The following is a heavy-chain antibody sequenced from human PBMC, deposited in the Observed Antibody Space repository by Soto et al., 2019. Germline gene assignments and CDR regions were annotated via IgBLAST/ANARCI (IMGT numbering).Heavy chain of an antibody. CDR3: ARGDYYGSGSYYMGWFDH. J-gene: IGHJ5*02. CDR2: INPNSGGT. V-gene: IGHV1-2*04. CDR1: GYTFTGYY. Sequence: ASVKVSCKASGYTFTGYYMHWVRQAPGQGLEWMGWINPNSGGTNYAQKFQGWVTMTRDTSISTAYMELSRLRSDDTAVYYCARGDYYGSGSYYMGWFDHWGQGTLVTVSS. D-gene: IGHD3-10*01.